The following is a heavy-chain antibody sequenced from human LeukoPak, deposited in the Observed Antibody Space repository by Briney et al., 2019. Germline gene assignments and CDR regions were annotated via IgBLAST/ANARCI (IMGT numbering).Heavy chain of an antibody. CDR1: GGSITSGDHY. J-gene: IGHJ4*02. CDR2: IYISGST. V-gene: IGHV4-30-4*01. CDR3: ATALGQFYGSGSSIFDF. D-gene: IGHD3-10*01. Sequence: SETLSLTCTVSGGSITSGDHYWSWIRQSPGKGLEWIGYIYISGSTYYNPSLKSRLAMSVDTSKNQLSLKLTSVTAADTAVYYCATALGQFYGSGSSIFDFWGQGTLVTVSS.